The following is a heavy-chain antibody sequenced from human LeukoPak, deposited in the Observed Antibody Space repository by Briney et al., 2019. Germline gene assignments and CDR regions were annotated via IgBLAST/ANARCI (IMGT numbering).Heavy chain of an antibody. J-gene: IGHJ4*02. CDR1: GDTFSNYA. V-gene: IGHV1-69*05. CDR2: IIPIFGTA. CDR3: ASGRWLQSRTPYYFDY. Sequence: SVKVSCKAPGDTFSNYAISWVRQAPGQGLEWMGRIIPIFGTANYAQKFQGRVTITKDESTSTAYLELSSLRSEDTAVYYCASGRWLQSRTPYYFDYWGQGTLVTVSS. D-gene: IGHD5-24*01.